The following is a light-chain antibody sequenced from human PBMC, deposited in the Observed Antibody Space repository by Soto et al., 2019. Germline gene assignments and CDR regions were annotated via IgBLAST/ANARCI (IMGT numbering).Light chain of an antibody. V-gene: IGKV1-39*01. CDR1: QTISTY. J-gene: IGKJ2*01. CDR2: AAS. CDR3: QQSLSIPYT. Sequence: DIPMTQSPSSLSASVGDRVTITCRASQTISTYLNWYQQKPGKAPKLLMYAASSLQSGVPSRFSGSGSGTDFTLTISSLQPEDFATYYCQQSLSIPYTFGQGTKLEIK.